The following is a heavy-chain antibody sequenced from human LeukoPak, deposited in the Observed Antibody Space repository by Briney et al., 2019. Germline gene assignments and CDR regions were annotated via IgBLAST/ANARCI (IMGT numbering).Heavy chain of an antibody. D-gene: IGHD5-24*01. V-gene: IGHV1-69*13. J-gene: IGHJ4*02. Sequence: SVKVSCKASGGTFSSYAISWVRQAPGQGLEWMGGIIPIFGTANYAQKFQGRVTITADESTSTAYMELSSLRSEDTAVYYCARASRRDGYNFGADYWGQGTPVTVSS. CDR2: IIPIFGTA. CDR1: GGTFSSYA. CDR3: ARASRRDGYNFGADY.